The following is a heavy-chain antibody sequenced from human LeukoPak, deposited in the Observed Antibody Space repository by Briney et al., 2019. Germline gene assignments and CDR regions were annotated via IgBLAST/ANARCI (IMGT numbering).Heavy chain of an antibody. CDR2: IWYDGSNK. D-gene: IGHD3-22*01. CDR3: ARGDYYDSSGYSQYFQH. J-gene: IGHJ1*01. Sequence: GRSLRLSCAASGFTFSNYGMHWVRQAPGKGLEWVAVIWYDGSNKYYADSVKGRFTISRDNSKNTLYLQMNSLRAEDTAVYYCARGDYYDSSGYSQYFQHWGQAPWSPSPQ. CDR1: GFTFSNYG. V-gene: IGHV3-33*01.